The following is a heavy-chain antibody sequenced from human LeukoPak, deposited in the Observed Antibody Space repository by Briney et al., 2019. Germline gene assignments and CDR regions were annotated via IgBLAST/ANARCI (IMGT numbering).Heavy chain of an antibody. CDR1: GFTFSSYW. CDR3: ATTVEATGQSFY. D-gene: IGHD1-1*01. J-gene: IGHJ4*02. V-gene: IGHV3-74*01. CDR2: VTGDGTNT. Sequence: PGGSLRLSCAASGFTFSSYWMHWVRQAPGKGLVWVSHVTGDGTNTRYADSVKGRFTISRDNAKNTVYLQMNSLRAEDTAVYYCATTVEATGQSFYWGQGTLVSVSP.